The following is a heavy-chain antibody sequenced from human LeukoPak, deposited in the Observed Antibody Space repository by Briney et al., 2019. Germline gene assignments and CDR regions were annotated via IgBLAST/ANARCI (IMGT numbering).Heavy chain of an antibody. CDR1: GFTFSSYA. V-gene: IGHV3-30*04. J-gene: IGHJ5*02. Sequence: GGSLRLSCAASGFTFSSYAMHWVRQAPGKGLEWVAVISYDGSNKYCADSVKGRFTISRDNSKNTLYLQMNSLRTEGTAVYYCAREVITMVRGGRTFDPWGQGTLVTVSS. CDR2: ISYDGSNK. D-gene: IGHD3-10*01. CDR3: AREVITMVRGGRTFDP.